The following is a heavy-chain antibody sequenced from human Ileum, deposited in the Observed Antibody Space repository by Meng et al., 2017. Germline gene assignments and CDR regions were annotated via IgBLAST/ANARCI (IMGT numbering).Heavy chain of an antibody. Sequence: QTPLKESCPTPLKPTQTLTLTCTVSGFSVSTDGVGVGWIRQPPGKAPEWLALIYWDDDTRYSPSLRHRLTITKDTSKNQVVLTMTDMDPVDTGRYYCAHKREETTVNYFDFWGQGTLVTVSS. V-gene: IGHV2-5*02. D-gene: IGHD4-11*01. CDR3: AHKREETTVNYFDF. CDR2: IYWDDDT. CDR1: GFSVSTDGVG. J-gene: IGHJ4*02.